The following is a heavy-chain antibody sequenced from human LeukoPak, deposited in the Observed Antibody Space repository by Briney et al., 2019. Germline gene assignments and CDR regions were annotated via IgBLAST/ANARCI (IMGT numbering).Heavy chain of an antibody. D-gene: IGHD1-26*01. J-gene: IGHJ4*02. CDR3: AREHRAQIRVGATPGSGVCY. CDR2: IYSNGNT. CDR1: GGSISNYY. V-gene: IGHV4-4*09. Sequence: SETLSLTCTVSGGSISNYYWSWIRQPPGKGLEWIGYIYSNGNTIYNPSLMSRVTISVDTSRNQFSLRLSSLTAADTAVYYCAREHRAQIRVGATPGSGVCYWGQGTLVTVSS.